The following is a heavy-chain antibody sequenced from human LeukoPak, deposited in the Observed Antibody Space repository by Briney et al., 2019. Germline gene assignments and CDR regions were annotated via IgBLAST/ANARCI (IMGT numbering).Heavy chain of an antibody. CDR1: GGTFSSYA. CDR3: ARRTAYSSCNY. CDR2: MNPNSGNT. J-gene: IGHJ4*02. Sequence: ASVKVSCKASGGTFSSYAISWVRQAPGQGLEWMGWMNPNSGNTGYAQKFQGRVTMTRNTSISTAYMELSSLRSEDTAVYYCARRTAYSSCNYWGQGTLVTVSS. D-gene: IGHD6-6*01. V-gene: IGHV1-8*02.